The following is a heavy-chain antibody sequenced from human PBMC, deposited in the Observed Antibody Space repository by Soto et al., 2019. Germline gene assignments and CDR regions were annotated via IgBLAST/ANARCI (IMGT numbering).Heavy chain of an antibody. V-gene: IGHV4-30-4*01. CDR2: IYYSGST. J-gene: IGHJ6*02. CDR3: ARDPPDHNYYYYGMDV. Sequence: PSETLSLTCTVSGGSSSSGDYYWSWIRQPPGKGLEWIGYIYYSGSTYYNPSLKSRVTISVDTSKNQFSLKLSAVTAADTAVYYCARDPPDHNYYYYGMDVWGQGTTVTVSS. CDR1: GGSSSSGDYY.